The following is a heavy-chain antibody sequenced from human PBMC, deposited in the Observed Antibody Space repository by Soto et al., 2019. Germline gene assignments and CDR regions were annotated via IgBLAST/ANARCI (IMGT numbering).Heavy chain of an antibody. D-gene: IGHD3-22*01. CDR2: IWYDGSNK. V-gene: IGHV3-33*01. Sequence: SLRLSCAASGFTFSSYGMHWVRQAPGKGLEWVAVIWYDGSNKYYADSVKGRFTISRDNSKNTLYLQMNSLRAEDTAVYYCARDGLVRETLDYWGQGTLVTVSS. J-gene: IGHJ4*02. CDR3: ARDGLVRETLDY. CDR1: GFTFSSYG.